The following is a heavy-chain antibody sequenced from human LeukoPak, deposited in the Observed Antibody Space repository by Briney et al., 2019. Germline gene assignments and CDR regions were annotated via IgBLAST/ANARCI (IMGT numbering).Heavy chain of an antibody. V-gene: IGHV3-21*01. D-gene: IGHD3/OR15-3a*01. CDR3: ARVSFGLYVMDV. J-gene: IGHJ6*02. CDR2: ISSDSNYI. CDR1: GFTFNTYS. Sequence: PGGSLRLSCAASGFTFNTYSMNWVRQAPGKGLEWVSSISSDSNYIYYADSLKGRFTIFRDNAKNSLYLQMISLRVEDTAVYYCARVSFGLYVMDVWGQGTTVTVSS.